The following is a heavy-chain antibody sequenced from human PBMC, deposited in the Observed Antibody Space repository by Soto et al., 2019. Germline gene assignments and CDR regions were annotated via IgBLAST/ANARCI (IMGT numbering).Heavy chain of an antibody. J-gene: IGHJ4*02. Sequence: GGSLRLSCAASGFTFSSYGMHWVHQAPGKGLEWVAVIWYDGSNKYYADSVKGRFTISRDNSKNTLYLQMNSLRAEDTAVYYCAREGHYGARTFLDYWGQGTLVTVSS. CDR1: GFTFSSYG. CDR2: IWYDGSNK. CDR3: AREGHYGARTFLDY. D-gene: IGHD4-17*01. V-gene: IGHV3-33*01.